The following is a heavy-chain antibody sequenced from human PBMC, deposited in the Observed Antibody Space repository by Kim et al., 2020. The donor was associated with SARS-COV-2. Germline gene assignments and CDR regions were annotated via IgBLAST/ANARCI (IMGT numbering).Heavy chain of an antibody. CDR2: NK. CDR3: AKSRQQGPGY. V-gene: IGHV3-30*02. J-gene: IGHJ4*02. D-gene: IGHD6-13*01. Sequence: NKYYADSVKGRFTISRDNSKNTLYLQMNSLRAEDTAVYYCAKSRQQGPGYWGQGTLVTVSS.